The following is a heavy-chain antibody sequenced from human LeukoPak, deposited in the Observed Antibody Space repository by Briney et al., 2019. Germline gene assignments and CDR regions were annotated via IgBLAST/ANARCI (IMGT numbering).Heavy chain of an antibody. D-gene: IGHD5-12*01. CDR3: ASSLRSMAIFDY. J-gene: IGHJ4*02. V-gene: IGHV1-18*01. CDR2: ISAYNGNT. CDR1: GYTFTSYG. Sequence: ASVKVSCKASGYTFTSYGIGWVRQAPGQGLEWMGWISAYNGNTNYAQKLQGRVTMTTDTSTSTAYMELRSLRSDDTAVYYCASSLRSMAIFDYWGQGTLVTVSS.